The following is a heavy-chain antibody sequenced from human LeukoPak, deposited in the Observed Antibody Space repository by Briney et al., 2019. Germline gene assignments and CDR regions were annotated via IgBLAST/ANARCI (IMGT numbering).Heavy chain of an antibody. J-gene: IGHJ4*02. CDR2: ISSSSSYI. D-gene: IGHD1-1*01. CDR3: ARARNWNDYFV. Sequence: GGSLRLSCAASGFTFSSYGMSWLRQAPGKGLEWVSSISSSSSYIYYADSVKGRFTISRDNAKNSLYLQMSSLRAEDTAVYYCARARNWNDYFVWGQGTLVTVSS. CDR1: GFTFSSYG. V-gene: IGHV3-21*01.